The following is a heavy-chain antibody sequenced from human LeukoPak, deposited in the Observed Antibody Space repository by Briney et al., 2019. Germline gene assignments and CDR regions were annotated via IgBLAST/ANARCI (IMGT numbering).Heavy chain of an antibody. CDR1: GGTFSSYA. CDR2: IIPIFGTA. V-gene: IGHV1-69*05. J-gene: IGHJ3*02. Sequence: SVKVSCKASGGTFSSYAISWVRQAPGQGLEWMGGIIPIFGTANYAQKFQGRVTITTDESTSTAYMELSSLRSEDTAVYYCARNYPWDPRAFDIWGQGTMVTVSS. D-gene: IGHD1-7*01. CDR3: ARNYPWDPRAFDI.